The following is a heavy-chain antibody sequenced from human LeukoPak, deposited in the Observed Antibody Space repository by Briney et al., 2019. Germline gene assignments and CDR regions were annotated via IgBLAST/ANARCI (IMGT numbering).Heavy chain of an antibody. J-gene: IGHJ6*04. Sequence: GGSLRLSCTTSGFTFGDYAMSWVRQAPGKGLEWVSYISSSGSTIYYADSVKGRFTISRDNAKNSLYLQMNSLRAEDTAVYYCAELGITMIGGVWGKGTTVTISS. CDR3: AELGITMIGGV. V-gene: IGHV3-48*03. CDR1: GFTFGDYA. D-gene: IGHD3-10*02. CDR2: ISSSGSTI.